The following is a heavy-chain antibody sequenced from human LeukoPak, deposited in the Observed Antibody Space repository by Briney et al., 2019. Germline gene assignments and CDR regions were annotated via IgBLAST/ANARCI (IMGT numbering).Heavy chain of an antibody. V-gene: IGHV4-59*01. CDR3: AKLNLDGHVGLDY. J-gene: IGHJ4*02. CDR1: GGSFSGYY. CDR2: IYYSGST. D-gene: IGHD1-26*01. Sequence: SETLSLTCAVYGGSFSGYYWSWIRQPPGKGLEWIGYIYYSGSTNYNPSLKSRVTISVDTSKNQFSLKLSSVTAADTAVYYCAKLNLDGHVGLDYWGQGSLVTVSS.